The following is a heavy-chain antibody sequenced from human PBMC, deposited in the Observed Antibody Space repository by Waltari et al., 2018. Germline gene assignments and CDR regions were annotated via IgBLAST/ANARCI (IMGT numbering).Heavy chain of an antibody. J-gene: IGHJ4*02. CDR2: ISPRSGKA. Sequence: QVQLVQSGAEVRKPGASVKVSCKAYGYGSNVYYMHWFRKATGQGLEWMGRISPRSGKAEYAQSFQDRVTMAWDTSSFAGYMEVTRLTSDDTAAYFCARGSTIYGLSSLLPDYWGQGSLVIVSS. CDR1: GYGSNVYY. V-gene: IGHV1-2*02. D-gene: IGHD2-2*01. CDR3: ARGSTIYGLSSLLPDY.